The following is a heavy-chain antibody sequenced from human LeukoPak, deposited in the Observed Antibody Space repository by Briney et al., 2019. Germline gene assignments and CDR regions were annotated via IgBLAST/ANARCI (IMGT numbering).Heavy chain of an antibody. J-gene: IGHJ4*02. D-gene: IGHD1-26*01. CDR2: MFYNGNT. CDR3: ARGGNTHGLPILLDD. V-gene: IGHV4-59*01. CDR1: GSPISNYY. Sequence: SETLSLTCTVSGSPISNYYYNWIRHAPGKGLEWIGYMFYNGNTDYNPSLKSRVTLSMDTSTSQFSLKLTSVTAADTAVYYCARGGNTHGLPILLDDWGQGTLVTVSS.